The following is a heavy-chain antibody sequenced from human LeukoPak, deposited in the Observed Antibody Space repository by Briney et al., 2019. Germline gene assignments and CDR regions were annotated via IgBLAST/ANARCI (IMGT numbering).Heavy chain of an antibody. CDR1: GFTFSSYG. D-gene: IGHD3-9*01. Sequence: GGSLRLSCAASGFTFSSYGMHWVHQAPGKGLEWVAVIWYDGSNKYYADSVKGRFTISRDNSKNTLYLQMNSLRAEDTAVYYCARETKYYDILTGYYTGYDAFDIWGQGTMVTVSS. CDR2: IWYDGSNK. J-gene: IGHJ3*02. V-gene: IGHV3-33*08. CDR3: ARETKYYDILTGYYTGYDAFDI.